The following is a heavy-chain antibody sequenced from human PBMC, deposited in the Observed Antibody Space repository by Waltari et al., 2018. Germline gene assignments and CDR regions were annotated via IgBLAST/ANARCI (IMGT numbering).Heavy chain of an antibody. V-gene: IGHV4-4*07. CDR1: GGSISSYS. J-gene: IGHJ6*03. CDR2: IYTSGST. CDR3: ARTHTYYYYYMDV. Sequence: QVQLQESGPGLVKPSETLSLTCTVPGGSISSYSWGWIRQPAGKGLEWIGRIYTSGSTNYNPSLKSRVTMSVDTSKNQFSLKLSSVTAADTAVYYCARTHTYYYYYMDVWGKGTTVTISS.